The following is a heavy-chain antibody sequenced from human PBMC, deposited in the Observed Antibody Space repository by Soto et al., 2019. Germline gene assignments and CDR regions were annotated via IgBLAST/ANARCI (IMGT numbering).Heavy chain of an antibody. V-gene: IGHV4-61*01. CDR2: IYYSGST. Sequence: QVQLQESGPGLVKPSETLSLTCTVSGTSVSSTSYHWVWIRQPPGKGLEWIGNIYYSGSTNYSPSLKSRVNISLDTSKNQLSLKLNSVTPADTAVYYCANRVVATPPRDWGQGTLVTVSS. D-gene: IGHD1-26*01. CDR3: ANRVVATPPRD. J-gene: IGHJ4*02. CDR1: GTSVSSTSYH.